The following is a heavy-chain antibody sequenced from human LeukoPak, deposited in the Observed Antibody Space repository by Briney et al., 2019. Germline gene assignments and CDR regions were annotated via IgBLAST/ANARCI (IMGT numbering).Heavy chain of an antibody. J-gene: IGHJ4*02. CDR1: GFTYDDYA. CDR2: ISWNSGSI. V-gene: IGHV3-9*01. D-gene: IGHD2-8*01. Sequence: PGGSLRLSCAASGFTYDDYAMHWVRQAPGKGLEWVSGISWNSGSIGYADSVKGRFTISRDNAKNSLYLQMNSLRAEDTALYYCAKAGPYCTNGVCYEYYFDYWGQGTLVTVSS. CDR3: AKAGPYCTNGVCYEYYFDY.